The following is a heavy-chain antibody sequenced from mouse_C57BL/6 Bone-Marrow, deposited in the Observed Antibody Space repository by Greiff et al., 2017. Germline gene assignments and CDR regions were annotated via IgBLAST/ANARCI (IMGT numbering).Heavy chain of an antibody. CDR2: INPYNGGT. CDR3: ARKGWYYFDY. Sequence: EVQLQQSGPVLVKPGASVKMSCKASGYTFTDYYMNWVKQSHGKSLEWIGVINPYNGGTSYNQKFKGKATLTVDKSSSTAYMELNSLTSEDSAVYYCARKGWYYFDYWGQGTTLTVSS. J-gene: IGHJ2*01. CDR1: GYTFTDYY. D-gene: IGHD3-3*01. V-gene: IGHV1-19*01.